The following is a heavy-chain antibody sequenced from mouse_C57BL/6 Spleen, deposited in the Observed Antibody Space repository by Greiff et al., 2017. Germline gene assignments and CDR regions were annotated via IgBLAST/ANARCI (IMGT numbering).Heavy chain of an antibody. CDR2: INPNNGGT. Sequence: EVQLQQSGPELVKPGASVKISCKASGYTFTDYYMNWVKQSHGKSLEWIGDINPNNGGTSYNQKFKGKATLTVDKSSSTAYMELRSLTSEDSAVYYCARWGPYYDDVAWFAYWGQGTLVTVSA. J-gene: IGHJ3*01. D-gene: IGHD1-1*01. CDR3: ARWGPYYDDVAWFAY. CDR1: GYTFTDYY. V-gene: IGHV1-26*01.